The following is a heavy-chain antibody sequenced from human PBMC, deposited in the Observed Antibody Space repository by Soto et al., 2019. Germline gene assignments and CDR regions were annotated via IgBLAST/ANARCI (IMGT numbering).Heavy chain of an antibody. CDR2: IYYSGST. CDR3: ARDSPPHPSYHSYGMDV. Sequence: PSETLSLTCTVSGGSISSGGYYWSWIRQHPGKGLEWIGYIYYSGSTYYNPSLKSRVTISVDTSKNHFSLKLRSVTAADTAVYYCARDSPPHPSYHSYGMDVWGQGTTVTVSS. J-gene: IGHJ6*01. CDR1: GGSISSGGYY. V-gene: IGHV4-31*03. D-gene: IGHD4-4*01.